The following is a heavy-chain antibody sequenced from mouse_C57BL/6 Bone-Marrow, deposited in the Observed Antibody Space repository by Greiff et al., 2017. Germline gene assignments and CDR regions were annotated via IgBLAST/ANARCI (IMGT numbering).Heavy chain of an antibody. CDR2: IDPENGDT. V-gene: IGHV14-4*01. Sequence: EVKLQESGAELVRPGASVKLSCTASGFNIKDDYMHWVKQRPDQGLEWIGWIDPENGDTEYASKFQGKATITVDTSSNTAYLQLSSLTSEDTAVYYCTRIAYWGQGTLVTVSA. CDR3: TRIAY. CDR1: GFNIKDDY. J-gene: IGHJ3*01.